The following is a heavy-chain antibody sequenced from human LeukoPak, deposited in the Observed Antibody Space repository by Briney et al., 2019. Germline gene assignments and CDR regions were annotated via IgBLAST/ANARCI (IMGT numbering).Heavy chain of an antibody. J-gene: IGHJ4*02. CDR2: IIPIFGTA. CDR3: ARDEPWGSGSYPY. CDR1: RGTFSSYA. Sequence: ASVKVSCKASRGTFSSYAISWVRQAPGQGLEWMGGIIPIFGTANYAQQFQGRVTITTDESTSTAYMELSSLRSEDTAVYYCARDEPWGSGSYPYWGQGTLVTVSS. D-gene: IGHD3-10*01. V-gene: IGHV1-69*05.